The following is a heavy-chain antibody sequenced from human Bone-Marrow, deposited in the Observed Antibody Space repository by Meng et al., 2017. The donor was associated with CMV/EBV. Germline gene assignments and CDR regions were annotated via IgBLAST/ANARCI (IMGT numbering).Heavy chain of an antibody. CDR3: ARGHVAYYS. CDR2: IYTDDAT. J-gene: IGHJ4*02. D-gene: IGHD3-16*01. V-gene: IGHV3-53*01. Sequence: GALKIYCAASGFSVSDNYMSWVRQTPGKGLEWVSIIYTDDATFYADSVKGRFTISRDNSSNTVYLQMHGLRAEDAAVYFCARGHVAYYSWGQGTLVAFSS. CDR1: GFSVSDNY.